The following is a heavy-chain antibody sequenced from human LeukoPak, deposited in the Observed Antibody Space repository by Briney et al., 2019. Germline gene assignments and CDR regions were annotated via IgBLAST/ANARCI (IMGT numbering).Heavy chain of an antibody. CDR2: ISAYNGNT. CDR1: GYTFTSYG. D-gene: IGHD1-1*01. Sequence: ASVKVSCKASGYTFTSYGISWVRQAPGQGLEWMGWISAYNGNTNYAQKLQGRGTMTTDTSTSTAYMELRTLRSDDTAVYYCARTIDWSDAIDHSDYWGQGTLVTVSS. V-gene: IGHV1-18*01. CDR3: ARTIDWSDAIDHSDY. J-gene: IGHJ4*02.